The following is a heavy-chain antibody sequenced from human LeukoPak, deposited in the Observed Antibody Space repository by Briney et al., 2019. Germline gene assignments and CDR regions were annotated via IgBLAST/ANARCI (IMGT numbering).Heavy chain of an antibody. CDR1: GGSIGSYY. D-gene: IGHD6-13*01. J-gene: IGHJ6*03. CDR2: IYTSGST. Sequence: PSETLSLTCTVSGGSIGSYYWSWIRQPAGKGLEWIGRIYTSGSTNYNPSLKSRVTMSVDTSKNQFSLKLSSVTAADTAVYYCARVYSSSWMYYYYYMDVWGKGTTVTVSS. CDR3: ARVYSSSWMYYYYYMDV. V-gene: IGHV4-4*07.